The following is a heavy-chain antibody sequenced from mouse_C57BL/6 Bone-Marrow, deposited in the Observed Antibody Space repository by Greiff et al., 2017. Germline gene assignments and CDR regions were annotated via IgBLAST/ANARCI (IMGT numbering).Heavy chain of an antibody. Sequence: VQLQQSGAELVKPGASVKMSCKASGYTFTSYWITWVKQRPGQGLEWIGDIYPGSGSTNYNEKFKSKATLTVDTSSSTAYMQLSSLTSEDSAVYYCARWAIYYDSRQRKDFGYWGQGTTLTVAS. J-gene: IGHJ2*01. CDR1: GYTFTSYW. CDR2: IYPGSGST. CDR3: ARWAIYYDSRQRKDFGY. V-gene: IGHV1-55*01. D-gene: IGHD2-4*01.